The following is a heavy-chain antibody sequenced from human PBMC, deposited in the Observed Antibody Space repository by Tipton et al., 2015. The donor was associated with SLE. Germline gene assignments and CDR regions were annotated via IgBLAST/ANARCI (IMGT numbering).Heavy chain of an antibody. CDR3: ARSSAGPDY. CDR2: IYSGGYT. Sequence: SLRLSCAVSGLTVSSSYMSWVRQAPGKGLEWVSVIYSGGYTYYADSVKGRFTISRDNPKNTLFLQMNRLRPDDTAVYYCARSSAGPDYWGQGTLVTVSS. J-gene: IGHJ4*02. D-gene: IGHD6-13*01. CDR1: GLTVSSSY. V-gene: IGHV3-53*05.